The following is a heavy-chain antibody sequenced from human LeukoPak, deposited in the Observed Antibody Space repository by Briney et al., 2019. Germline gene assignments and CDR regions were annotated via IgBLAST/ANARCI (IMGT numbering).Heavy chain of an antibody. CDR2: IYPGDSDT. CDR3: ARHPIVGATSSPFDY. V-gene: IGHV5-51*01. D-gene: IGHD1-26*01. J-gene: IGHJ4*02. Sequence: GESLKICGKGSGYSFATYWIGWVRQTPGKVLEWMGIIYPGDSDTRYSPSFQGQVTISADKSINTAYLQWSSLKTSDTAMYYCARHPIVGATSSPFDYWGQGTLVTVSS. CDR1: GYSFATYW.